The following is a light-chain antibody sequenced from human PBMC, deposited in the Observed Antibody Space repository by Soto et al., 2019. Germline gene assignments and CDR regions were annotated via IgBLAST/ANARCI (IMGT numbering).Light chain of an antibody. Sequence: DIQMTQSPSSLSASVGDRVTITCRASQGIGGDAGWYQQKPGKPPKRLLYATSTLQSGIPPRFSCGGFGTEFTLTISSLQPEDFATYYCVQHNSYPRTFGQGTRVEMK. CDR1: QGIGGD. V-gene: IGKV1-17*01. CDR2: ATS. J-gene: IGKJ1*01. CDR3: VQHNSYPRT.